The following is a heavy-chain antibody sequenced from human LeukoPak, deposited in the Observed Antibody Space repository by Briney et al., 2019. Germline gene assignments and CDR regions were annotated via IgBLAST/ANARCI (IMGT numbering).Heavy chain of an antibody. CDR2: SNSDGSST. CDR1: GFTFTTYW. D-gene: IGHD1-20*01. CDR3: ARASNWKYVY. V-gene: IGHV3-74*01. Sequence: GGSLRLSCAASGFTFTTYWMHWVRQAPGKGLVWVSRSNSDGSSTSYADSVKGRFTISRDNAKNTLYLQMNSLRAEDTAVYYCARASNWKYVYWGQGTLVTVSS. J-gene: IGHJ4*02.